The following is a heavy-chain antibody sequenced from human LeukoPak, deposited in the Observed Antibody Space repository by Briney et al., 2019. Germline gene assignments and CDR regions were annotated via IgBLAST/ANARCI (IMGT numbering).Heavy chain of an antibody. J-gene: IGHJ3*02. V-gene: IGHV4-39*01. D-gene: IGHD2-2*01. CDR3: ARFIVVVPAATHAFDI. CDR2: IYYSGST. CDR1: GVSISSSSNY. Sequence: PSETLCLTCTLSGVSISSSSNYSGWVSQPAGNWREWIGSIYYSGSTYYNPSLKSRVTISVDTSKNQFSLKLSSVTAADTAVYYCARFIVVVPAATHAFDIWGQGTMVTVSS.